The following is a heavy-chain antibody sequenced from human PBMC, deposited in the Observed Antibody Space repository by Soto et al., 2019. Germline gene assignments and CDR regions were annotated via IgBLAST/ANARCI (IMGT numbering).Heavy chain of an antibody. CDR3: AKKNTVFYYYYMDV. V-gene: IGHV3-23*01. Sequence: EVQLLESGGGLVQPGGSLRLSCAASGFTFSSYAMSWVRQAPGKGLEWVSAISGSGGSTYYADSVKGRFTVYRDNSKKTLYLQKNSLRAEYTAVYYCAKKNTVFYYYYMDVWGKGTTVTVSS. D-gene: IGHD4-17*01. CDR1: GFTFSSYA. CDR2: ISGSGGST. J-gene: IGHJ6*03.